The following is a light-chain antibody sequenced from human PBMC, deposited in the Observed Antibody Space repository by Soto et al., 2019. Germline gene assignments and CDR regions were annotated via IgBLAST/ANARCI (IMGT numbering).Light chain of an antibody. Sequence: QSALTQPASVSGSPGQSITISCTGTSSDVGGYNYVSWYQQHPGKAPKLMIYDVSNRPSGVSNRFSGSKSGNTASLTISELQAEDEADYYCSSYTSSSTLGVFGGGTQLTVL. CDR2: DVS. V-gene: IGLV2-14*01. CDR3: SSYTSSSTLGV. CDR1: SSDVGGYNY. J-gene: IGLJ2*01.